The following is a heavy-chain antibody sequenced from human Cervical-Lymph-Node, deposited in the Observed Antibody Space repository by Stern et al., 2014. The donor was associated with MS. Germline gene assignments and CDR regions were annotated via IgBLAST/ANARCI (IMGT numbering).Heavy chain of an antibody. CDR1: GFSLSNARMG. J-gene: IGHJ2*01. D-gene: IGHD1-26*01. CDR2: IFSNDEK. V-gene: IGHV2-26*01. CDR3: ARIRIVGATFWYFDL. Sequence: EESGPVRVKPTETLTLTCTVSGFSLSNARMGVSWIRQPPGKALEWLAHIFSNDEKSYSTSLKSRLTISKDTSKSQVVLTMTNMDPVDTATYYCARIRIVGATFWYFDLWGRGTLVTVSS.